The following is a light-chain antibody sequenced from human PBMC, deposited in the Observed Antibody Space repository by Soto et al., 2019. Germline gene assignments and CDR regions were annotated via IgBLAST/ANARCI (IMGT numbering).Light chain of an antibody. CDR1: ESISRH. Sequence: DIQMTQSPSSLSASVGDRVTITCRASESISRHLNWYQQKPGKAPKLLIYAASSLQNGVPSRFSGGGSGTDFPLTISNLQPEDCATYYCQQSYSTLSITFGQGTRLEIK. CDR2: AAS. V-gene: IGKV1-39*01. CDR3: QQSYSTLSIT. J-gene: IGKJ5*01.